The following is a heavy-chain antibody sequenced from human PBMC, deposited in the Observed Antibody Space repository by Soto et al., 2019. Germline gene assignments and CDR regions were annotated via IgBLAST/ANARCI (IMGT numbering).Heavy chain of an antibody. D-gene: IGHD2-21*01. CDR1: GFTFSSYS. V-gene: IGHV3-48*02. Sequence: LSCAASGFTFSSYSMNWVRQAPGKGLEWLSYISSRSSTIYYADSVKGRFTISRDNAKNSLYLQMNSLRDEDTAMYYCASPIECAIARCLTWGQGTLVTVSS. J-gene: IGHJ5*02. CDR3: ASPIECAIARCLT. CDR2: ISSRSSTI.